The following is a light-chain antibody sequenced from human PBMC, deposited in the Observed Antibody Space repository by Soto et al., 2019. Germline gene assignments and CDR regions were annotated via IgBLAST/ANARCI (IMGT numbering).Light chain of an antibody. Sequence: EIVLTQSPGTLSVSPGETATLSCRASQVLGTNLAWYQQKPGQSPTLLIYGIYIRATGVPVRFTGSGSGTEFSLTSTSLQSDDFATQDWEQDNYCPPITFGQGTRLEIK. CDR2: GIY. CDR3: EQDNYCPPIT. CDR1: QVLGTN. J-gene: IGKJ5*01. V-gene: IGKV3-15*01.